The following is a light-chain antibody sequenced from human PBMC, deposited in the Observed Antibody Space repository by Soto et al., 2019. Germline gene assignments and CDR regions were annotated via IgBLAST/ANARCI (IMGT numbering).Light chain of an antibody. J-gene: IGKJ2*01. V-gene: IGKV1-5*03. CDR1: QSISTW. CDR3: QQYNSYPRT. CDR2: KAS. Sequence: DIQMTQSPSTLSASVGDRVTITCRASQSISTWLAWYQQKPGKAPKLLIYKASSLESGVPSRFSGSGSGTEFTLTISSLQPDDFATYFCQQYNSYPRTFVQGTKLEIK.